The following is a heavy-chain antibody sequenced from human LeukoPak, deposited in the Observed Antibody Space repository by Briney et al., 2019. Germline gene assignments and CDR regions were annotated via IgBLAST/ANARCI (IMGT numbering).Heavy chain of an antibody. CDR1: GGTFSSYA. D-gene: IGHD2-21*01. CDR3: ARSGGDDYFDY. V-gene: IGHV1-69*04. J-gene: IGHJ4*02. Sequence: SVKVSSKASGGTFSSYAISWVRQTPGQGLEWMGRIIPIFGIANYAQKFQGRVTITADKSTSTAYMELSSLRSEDTAVYYCARSGGDDYFDYWGQGTLVTVSS. CDR2: IIPIFGIA.